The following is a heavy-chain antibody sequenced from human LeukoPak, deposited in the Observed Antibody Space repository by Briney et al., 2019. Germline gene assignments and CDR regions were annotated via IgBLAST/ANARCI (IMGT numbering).Heavy chain of an antibody. CDR2: IHTSGST. D-gene: IGHD3-22*01. CDR3: ARVRYYDSSGYHYGMDV. V-gene: IGHV4-61*02. Sequence: SQTLSLTCAVSGGSISSGSYYWSWIRQPAGKGLEWIGRIHTSGSTNYNPSLKSRVTISVDTSKNQFSLKLSSVTAADTAVYYCARVRYYDSSGYHYGMDVWGQGTTVTVSS. CDR1: GGSISSGSYY. J-gene: IGHJ6*02.